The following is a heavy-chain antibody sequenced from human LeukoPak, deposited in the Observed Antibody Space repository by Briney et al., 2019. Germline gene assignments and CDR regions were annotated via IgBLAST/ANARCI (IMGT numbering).Heavy chain of an antibody. D-gene: IGHD3-3*01. J-gene: IGHJ3*02. Sequence: ASVKVSCKAFGYTFIGYGISWVRQAPGQGLEWMGWISAYDGNTNYAQKLQGRVTMTTDTSTSTAYMELRSLRSDDTAVYYCARGHQIRFLEWLLDDAFDIWGQGTMVTVSS. CDR2: ISAYDGNT. CDR3: ARGHQIRFLEWLLDDAFDI. V-gene: IGHV1-18*01. CDR1: GYTFIGYG.